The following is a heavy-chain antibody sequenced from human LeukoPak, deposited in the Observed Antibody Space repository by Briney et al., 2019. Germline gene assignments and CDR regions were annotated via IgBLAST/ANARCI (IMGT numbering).Heavy chain of an antibody. Sequence: GGSLRLSCAASGFTFSSYAMSWVRQAPGKGLDWVSAISGSGGSTYYADSVKGRFTISRDNSKNTLYLQMNSLRVEDTAVYYCAKEGRGWYYYDSSGPDYWGQGTLVTVSS. V-gene: IGHV3-23*01. CDR1: GFTFSSYA. CDR3: AKEGRGWYYYDSSGPDY. D-gene: IGHD3-22*01. CDR2: ISGSGGST. J-gene: IGHJ4*02.